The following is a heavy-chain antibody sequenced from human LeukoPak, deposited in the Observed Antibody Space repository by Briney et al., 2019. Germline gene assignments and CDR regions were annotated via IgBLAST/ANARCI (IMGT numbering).Heavy chain of an antibody. CDR3: AKEYMVRGVT. CDR1: GFTFSSYG. CDR2: ISNSGSTK. V-gene: IGHV3-48*04. J-gene: IGHJ4*02. D-gene: IGHD3-10*01. Sequence: GGSLRLSCAASGFTFSSYGMSWIRQAPGKGLEWISYISNSGSTKYYADSVKGRFTISRDNAKNSLYLQMNSLRAEDTALYYCAKEYMVRGVTWGQGTLVTVSS.